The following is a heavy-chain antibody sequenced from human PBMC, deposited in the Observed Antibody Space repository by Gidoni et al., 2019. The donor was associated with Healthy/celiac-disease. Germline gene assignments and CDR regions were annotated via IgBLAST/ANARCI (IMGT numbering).Heavy chain of an antibody. CDR1: GGSFSGYY. Sequence: QVQLQQWGAGLLKPSETLSLTCAVYGGSFSGYYWSWIRQPPGKGLEWIGEINHSGSTNYNPSLKSRVTISVDTSKNQFSLKLSSVTAADTAVYYCARKKRGYSPCVDYWGQGTLVTVSS. J-gene: IGHJ4*02. CDR3: ARKKRGYSPCVDY. CDR2: INHSGST. D-gene: IGHD5-18*01. V-gene: IGHV4-34*01.